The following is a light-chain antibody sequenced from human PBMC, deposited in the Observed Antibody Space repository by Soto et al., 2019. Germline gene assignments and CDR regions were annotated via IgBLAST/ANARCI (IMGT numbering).Light chain of an antibody. CDR3: QAWDSSTHNYV. J-gene: IGLJ1*01. CDR2: QDS. CDR1: KLGDKY. V-gene: IGLV3-1*01. Sequence: SYELTQPPSVSVSPGQTASITCSGDKLGDKYACWYQQKPGQSPVLVIYQDSKRPSGIPERFSGSNSGNTATLTISGTQAMDEDDYYCQAWDSSTHNYVFGTGTKLTVL.